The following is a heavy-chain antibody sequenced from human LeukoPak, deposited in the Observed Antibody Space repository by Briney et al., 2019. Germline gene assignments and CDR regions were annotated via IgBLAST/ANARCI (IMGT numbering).Heavy chain of an antibody. Sequence: GGSLRLSCAASGFTFSSYWMHWVRQTPGKGLVWVSHINPDGSSTTYADSVKGRFTISRDNAKNTLYLQMNSLRAEDTAVYYCASSLGPDYWGLGTLVSVSS. CDR1: GFTFSSYW. J-gene: IGHJ4*02. D-gene: IGHD3-16*01. CDR3: ASSLGPDY. CDR2: INPDGSST. V-gene: IGHV3-74*01.